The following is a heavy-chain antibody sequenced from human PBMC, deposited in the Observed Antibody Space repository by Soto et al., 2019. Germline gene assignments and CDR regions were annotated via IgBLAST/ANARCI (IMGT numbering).Heavy chain of an antibody. V-gene: IGHV3-53*01. CDR1: GFSISDKY. Sequence: HPGGSLRLSCAASGFSISDKYMTWVRQAPGGGLEWVSIIYTAGGTDHADSVEGRFAISRDTSKNMLYLEMNDLRAEDTALYYCARAGGGSGSPPAIDHWGQGTLVTVSS. CDR3: ARAGGGSGSPPAIDH. CDR2: IYTAGGT. D-gene: IGHD3-10*01. J-gene: IGHJ5*02.